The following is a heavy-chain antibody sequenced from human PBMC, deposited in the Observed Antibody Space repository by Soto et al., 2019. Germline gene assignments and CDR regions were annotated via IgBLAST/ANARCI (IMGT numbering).Heavy chain of an antibody. CDR2: INPNSGGT. CDR1: GYTFTGYY. V-gene: IGHV1-2*02. CDR3: ARLYSSSSGDYYYYYGMDV. D-gene: IGHD6-6*01. J-gene: IGHJ6*02. Sequence: ASVKVSCKASGYTFTGYYMHWVRQAPGQGLEWMGWINPNSGGTNYAQKFQGRVTMTRDTSISTAYMELSRLRSDDTAVYYCARLYSSSSGDYYYYYGMDVWGQGXTVTVSS.